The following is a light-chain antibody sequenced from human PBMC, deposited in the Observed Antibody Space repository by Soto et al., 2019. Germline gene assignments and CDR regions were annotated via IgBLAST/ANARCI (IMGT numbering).Light chain of an antibody. J-gene: IGKJ4*01. CDR1: QSVSNNY. CDR3: QQYVTSPPLT. V-gene: IGKV3-20*01. Sequence: EIVLMQSPGTLSLSPGERATLSCRASQSVSNNYVAWYQQKPGQAPRLLIAGASSRATGIPDRSSGSGSGTDFTLTISRLEPEDFAVYYCQQYVTSPPLTFGGGTKVDIK. CDR2: GAS.